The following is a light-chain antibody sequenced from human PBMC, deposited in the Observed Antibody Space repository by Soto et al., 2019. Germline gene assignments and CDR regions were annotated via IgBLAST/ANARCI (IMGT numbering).Light chain of an antibody. CDR3: QQYKAWRSIT. Sequence: EIGMTQSPATLSVSPGGRATLSCRASQSIGNKLAWYQHKPGQAPRVLIYDTSTRAAGIPARFSGSGSETKFTLTIITLQSEDFAFYYCQQYKAWRSITFGQGTRLESK. CDR1: QSIGNK. J-gene: IGKJ5*01. V-gene: IGKV3-15*01. CDR2: DTS.